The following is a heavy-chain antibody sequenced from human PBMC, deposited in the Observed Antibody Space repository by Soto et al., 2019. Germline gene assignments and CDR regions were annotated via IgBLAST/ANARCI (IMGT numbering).Heavy chain of an antibody. D-gene: IGHD3-22*01. CDR1: GGSISSGDYY. V-gene: IGHV4-30-4*01. Sequence: SETLSLTCTVSGGSISSGDYYWSWTRQPPGKGLEWIGYIYYSGSTYYNPSLKSRVTISVDTSKNQFSLKLSSVTAADTAVYYCARDGDYYDSSGYYSRFDPWGQGTLVTVSS. J-gene: IGHJ5*02. CDR3: ARDGDYYDSSGYYSRFDP. CDR2: IYYSGST.